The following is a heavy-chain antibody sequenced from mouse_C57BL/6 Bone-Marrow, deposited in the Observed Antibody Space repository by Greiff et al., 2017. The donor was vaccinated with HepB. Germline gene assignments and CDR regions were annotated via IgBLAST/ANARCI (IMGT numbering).Heavy chain of an antibody. Sequence: QVQLQQSGPELVKPGASVKISCKASGYAFSSSWMNWVKQRPGKGLEWIGRIYPGDGDTNYNGKFKGKATLTADKSSSTAYMQLSSLTSEDSAVYFCARRENRGDYWGQGTTLTVSS. CDR1: GYAFSSSW. J-gene: IGHJ2*01. V-gene: IGHV1-82*01. CDR2: IYPGDGDT. D-gene: IGHD2-14*01. CDR3: ARRENRGDY.